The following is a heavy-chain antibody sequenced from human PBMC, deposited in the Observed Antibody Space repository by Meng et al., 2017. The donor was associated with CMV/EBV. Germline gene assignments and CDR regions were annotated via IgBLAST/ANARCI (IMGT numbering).Heavy chain of an antibody. CDR3: ARDPYSSGWP. J-gene: IGHJ4*02. CDR2: ISSSSSYI. V-gene: IGHV3-21*01. CDR1: GLTFSSYS. D-gene: IGHD6-19*01. Sequence: LSGTSAGLTFSSYSMNGVREAPGKGLEWVSSISSSSSYIYYADSVKGRFTISRDNAKNSLYLQMNSLRAEDTAVYYCARDPYSSGWPWGQGTLVTVSS.